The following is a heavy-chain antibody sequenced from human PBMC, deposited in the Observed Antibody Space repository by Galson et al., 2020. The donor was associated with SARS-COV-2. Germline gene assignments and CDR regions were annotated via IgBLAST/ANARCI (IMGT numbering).Heavy chain of an antibody. CDR3: ASNYYDAGGQPDY. V-gene: IGHV3-48*01. CDR1: GFSFISYS. Sequence: GGSLRLTCAASGFSFISYSMNWVRQAPGKGLEWVSYISRSSSTIYYADSVKRRFTISRDNAKNSLYLQMNSLRAEDTAVYYCASNYYDAGGQPDYWGQGTLVAVSS. D-gene: IGHD3-22*01. J-gene: IGHJ4*02. CDR2: ISRSSSTI.